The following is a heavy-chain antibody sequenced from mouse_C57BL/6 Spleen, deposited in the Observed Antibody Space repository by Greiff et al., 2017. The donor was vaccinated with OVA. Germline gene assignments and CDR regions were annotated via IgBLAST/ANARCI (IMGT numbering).Heavy chain of an antibody. CDR2: IDPSDSYT. Sequence: QVQLQQPGAELVMPGASVKLSCKASGYTFTSYWMHWVKQRPGQGLEWIGEIDPSDSYTNYNQKFKGKSTLTVDKSSSTAYMQLSSLTSEDSAVYYCARWADGHYFDYWGQGTTLTVSS. V-gene: IGHV1-69*01. D-gene: IGHD3-3*01. CDR1: GYTFTSYW. CDR3: ARWADGHYFDY. J-gene: IGHJ2*01.